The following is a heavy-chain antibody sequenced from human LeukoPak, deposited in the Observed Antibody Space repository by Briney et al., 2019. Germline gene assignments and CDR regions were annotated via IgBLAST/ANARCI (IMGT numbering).Heavy chain of an antibody. J-gene: IGHJ4*02. CDR2: INPNSGDT. D-gene: IGHD5-12*01. CDR1: GYTFTGYY. CDR3: AKNPYEYYFDY. Sequence: ASVKVSCKASGYTFTGYYIHWVRQAPGRGLEWMGWINPNSGDTHYPQKFLGRVTMTRDTSISTAYMELSRLRSDDTAIYYCAKNPYEYYFDYWGQGTLVTVSS. V-gene: IGHV1-2*02.